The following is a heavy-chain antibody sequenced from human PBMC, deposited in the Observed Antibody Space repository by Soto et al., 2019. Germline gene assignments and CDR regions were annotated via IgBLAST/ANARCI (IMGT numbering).Heavy chain of an antibody. Sequence: PGGSLRLSCAASGFTFSSYSMNWVRQAPGKGLEWVSSISSSSSYIYYADSVKGRFTISRDNAKNSLYLQMNSLRAEDTAVYYCARYYYDSSGYSYYFDYWGQGTLVTVSS. J-gene: IGHJ4*02. D-gene: IGHD3-22*01. V-gene: IGHV3-21*01. CDR3: ARYYYDSSGYSYYFDY. CDR2: ISSSSSYI. CDR1: GFTFSSYS.